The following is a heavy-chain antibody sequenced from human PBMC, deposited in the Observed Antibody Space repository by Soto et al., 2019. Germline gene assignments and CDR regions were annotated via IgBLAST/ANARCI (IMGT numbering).Heavy chain of an antibody. CDR1: GFTFSSYA. D-gene: IGHD5-12*01. CDR2: ISYDGSNK. Sequence: QVQLVESGGGVVQPGRSLRLSCAASGFTFSSYAMHWVRQAPGKGLEWVAVISYDGSNKYYADSVKGRFTISRDNSKNTLYLQMNSLRAEDTAVYYCARERGRDGYNSLYGMDVWGQGTTVTVSS. J-gene: IGHJ6*02. CDR3: ARERGRDGYNSLYGMDV. V-gene: IGHV3-30-3*01.